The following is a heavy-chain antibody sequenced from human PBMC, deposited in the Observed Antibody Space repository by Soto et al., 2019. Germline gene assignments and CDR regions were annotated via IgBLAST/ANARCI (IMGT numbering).Heavy chain of an antibody. CDR3: ASVSGSYYYSMDV. Sequence: QVQLQESGPGLVKPSGTLSLTCAVSGGSISSSNWWSWVRQPPGKGLEWIGEIYHSGSTNYNPSLHRRVTISVDESKNQFSLKLASVTAADTAVYYCASVSGSYYYSMDVWGQGTTGTVSS. CDR2: IYHSGST. D-gene: IGHD1-26*01. V-gene: IGHV4-4*02. CDR1: GGSISSSNW. J-gene: IGHJ6*02.